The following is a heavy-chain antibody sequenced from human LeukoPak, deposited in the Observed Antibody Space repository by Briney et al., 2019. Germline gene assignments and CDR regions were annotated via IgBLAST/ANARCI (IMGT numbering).Heavy chain of an antibody. Sequence: SETLSLTCTVSGVSISSHYWSWIRQPPGKGLEWIGYIYYTGSTDYNPSLKSRATISVDTSKTQFSLKLSSVTAADTAVYYCAREAQEGGIDYWGQGTLVTVSS. CDR1: GVSISSHY. CDR3: AREAQEGGIDY. J-gene: IGHJ4*02. D-gene: IGHD3-16*01. CDR2: IYYTGST. V-gene: IGHV4-59*11.